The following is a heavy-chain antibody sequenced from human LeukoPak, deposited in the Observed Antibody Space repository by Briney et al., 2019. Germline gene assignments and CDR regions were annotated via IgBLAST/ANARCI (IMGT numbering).Heavy chain of an antibody. D-gene: IGHD1-26*01. CDR1: GFTFGLYS. CDR3: ARDPYSGNYGNYYYYYMDV. V-gene: IGHV3-21*01. J-gene: IGHJ6*03. CDR2: IDSNSNFM. Sequence: GGSLRLSCAASGFTFGLYSMTWVRQAPGKGLEWVSLIDSNSNFMNYADSVKGRFTISRDNAKKSLYLQMNSLRAEDTAVYYCARDPYSGNYGNYYYYYMDVWGKGTTVTISS.